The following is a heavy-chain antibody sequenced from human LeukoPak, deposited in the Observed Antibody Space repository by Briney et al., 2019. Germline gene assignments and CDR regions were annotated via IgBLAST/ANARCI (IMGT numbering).Heavy chain of an antibody. Sequence: SGTLSLTCAVSGGSISSSNWWSWVRQPPGKGLEWIGEIYHSGSTNYNPSLKSRVTISVDTSKNQFSLKLSSVTAADTAVYYCARVSCTNGVCYIRGNAFDIWGQGTMVTVSS. CDR1: GGSISSSNW. CDR3: ARVSCTNGVCYIRGNAFDI. D-gene: IGHD2-8*01. J-gene: IGHJ3*02. V-gene: IGHV4-4*02. CDR2: IYHSGST.